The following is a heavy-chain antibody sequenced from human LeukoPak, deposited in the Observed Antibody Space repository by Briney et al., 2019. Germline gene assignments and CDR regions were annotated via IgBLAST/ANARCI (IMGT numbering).Heavy chain of an antibody. Sequence: SETLSLTCVVSGGSISSNYWTWVRQSPGKGLEWIGEIYHSGITNYSPSLNSRVSISLDTSKSQFSLKLYSVTAADTAVYYCARPPWGIYALDVWGKGTTVTVSS. CDR3: ARPPWGIYALDV. V-gene: IGHV4-4*02. CDR2: IYHSGIT. D-gene: IGHD3-16*01. J-gene: IGHJ6*04. CDR1: GGSISSNYW.